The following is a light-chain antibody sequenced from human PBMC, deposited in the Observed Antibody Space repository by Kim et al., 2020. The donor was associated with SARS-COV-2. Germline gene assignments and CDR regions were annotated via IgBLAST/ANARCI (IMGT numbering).Light chain of an antibody. CDR2: EVN. J-gene: IGLJ2*01. Sequence: GQSVTISCTGTSSDVGGYISVSWFQHHPGKAPKLLIFEVNKRPSGVPDRFSGSKSGNTASLTVSGLQAEDEADYYCCSYASSNTVIFGGGTKLAVL. V-gene: IGLV2-8*01. CDR1: SSDVGGYIS. CDR3: CSYASSNTVI.